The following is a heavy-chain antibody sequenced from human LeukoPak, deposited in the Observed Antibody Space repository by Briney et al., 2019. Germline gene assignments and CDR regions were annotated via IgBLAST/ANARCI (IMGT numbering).Heavy chain of an antibody. Sequence: GGSLRLSCAASGFAFSSQGMHWVRQATGKGLEWVSAIGTAGDTYYPGSVKGRFTISRENAKNSLYLQMNSLRAGDTAVYYCARAALYGMDVWGQGTTVTVSS. J-gene: IGHJ6*02. CDR1: GFAFSSQG. CDR2: IGTAGDT. V-gene: IGHV3-13*01. CDR3: ARAALYGMDV.